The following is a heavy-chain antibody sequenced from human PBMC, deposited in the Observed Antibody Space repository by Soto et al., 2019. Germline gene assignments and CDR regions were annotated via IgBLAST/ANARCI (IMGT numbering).Heavy chain of an antibody. CDR1: GFTFSSYS. V-gene: IGHV3-48*02. CDR3: ASTGIAVAGTYRWFDP. CDR2: ISSSSSTI. D-gene: IGHD6-19*01. Sequence: GGSLRLSCAASGFTFSSYSMNWVRQAPGKGLEWVSYISSSSSTIYYADSVKGRFTISRDNAKNSLYLQMNSLRDEDTAVYYCASTGIAVAGTYRWFDPWGQGTLVTVSS. J-gene: IGHJ5*02.